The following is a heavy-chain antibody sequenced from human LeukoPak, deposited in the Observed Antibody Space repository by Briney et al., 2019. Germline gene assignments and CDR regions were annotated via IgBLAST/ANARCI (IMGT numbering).Heavy chain of an antibody. Sequence: SETLSLTCTVSDGSISSGGYYWSWIRQPPGKGLEWIGYIYHSGSTYYNPSLKSRVTISVDRSKNQFSLKLSSVTAADTAVYYCARGAWAAVSPPLYYYYMDVWGKGTTVTVSS. CDR3: ARGAWAAVSPPLYYYYMDV. CDR1: DGSISSGGYY. J-gene: IGHJ6*03. CDR2: IYHSGST. D-gene: IGHD6-13*01. V-gene: IGHV4-30-2*01.